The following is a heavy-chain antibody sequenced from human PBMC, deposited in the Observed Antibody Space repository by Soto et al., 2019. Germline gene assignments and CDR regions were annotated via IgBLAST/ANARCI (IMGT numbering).Heavy chain of an antibody. J-gene: IGHJ6*01. CDR1: GASFSGSN. CDR3: AV. CDR2: AYYSGTT. V-gene: IGHV4-59*03. Sequence: PSDTLSLTCTVSGASFSGSNWSCVRQPPGKGLEWIVYAYYSGTTVYNPSLKSRVSISVDTSKKQVSLGLNSVTAADTAVYYCAVW.